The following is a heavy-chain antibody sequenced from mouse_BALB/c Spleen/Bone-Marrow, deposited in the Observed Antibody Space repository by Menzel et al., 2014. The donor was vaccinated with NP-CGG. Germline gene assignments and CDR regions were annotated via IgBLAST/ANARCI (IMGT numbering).Heavy chain of an antibody. CDR1: GYTFTSYW. CDR3: EREDRGYGNYDCFAY. J-gene: IGHJ3*01. CDR2: IAPGSGST. D-gene: IGHD2-1*01. V-gene: IGHV1S41*01. Sequence: DLVKPGASVKLSCKASGYTFTSYWINWIKQRPGQGLEWIGRIAPGSGSTYYNEMFKGKATLTVDTSSSPAYIQLSSLSSDDSAVYICEREDRGYGNYDCFAYWGQGTLVTVSA.